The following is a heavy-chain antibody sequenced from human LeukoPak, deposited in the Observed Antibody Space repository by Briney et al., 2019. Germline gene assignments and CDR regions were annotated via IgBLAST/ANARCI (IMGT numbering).Heavy chain of an antibody. D-gene: IGHD2-2*01. Sequence: GASVKASSSASGYTFITYYMHWVRQAPGQGLEWMGIINPSGGTTNYAQKFQGRVTMTRDTSTSTVYMELSSLRSDDTAVYYCARTMVPAAPFAFWGQGTLVTVSS. V-gene: IGHV1-46*01. CDR3: ARTMVPAAPFAF. J-gene: IGHJ4*02. CDR2: INPSGGTT. CDR1: GYTFITYY.